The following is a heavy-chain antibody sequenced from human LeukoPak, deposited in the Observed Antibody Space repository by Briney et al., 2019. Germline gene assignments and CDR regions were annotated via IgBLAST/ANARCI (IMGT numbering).Heavy chain of an antibody. V-gene: IGHV3-7*01. D-gene: IGHD3-10*01. Sequence: GGSLRLSCVGSGLGLSSYWMTWVRQAPGKGVEWVADIKKDGSAEYYVGSGKGRFTISRDNAKNSLFLQMNSLRAEDTAVYYCARESLWYGDLLSPYFDYWGQGALVTVSS. CDR2: IKKDGSAE. J-gene: IGHJ4*02. CDR3: ARESLWYGDLLSPYFDY. CDR1: GLGLSSYW.